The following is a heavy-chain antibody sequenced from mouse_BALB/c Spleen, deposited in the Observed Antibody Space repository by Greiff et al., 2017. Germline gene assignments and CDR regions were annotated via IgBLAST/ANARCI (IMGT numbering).Heavy chain of an antibody. CDR2: ISSGGGST. Sequence: EVQGVESEGGLVKPGGSLKLSCAASGFAFSSYDMSWVRQTPEKRLEWVAYISSGGGSTYYPDTVKGRFTISRDNAKNTLYLQMSSLKSEDTAMYYCARRYDYDGGGYYFDYWGQGTTLTVSS. CDR1: GFAFSSYD. D-gene: IGHD2-4*01. V-gene: IGHV5-12-1*01. CDR3: ARRYDYDGGGYYFDY. J-gene: IGHJ2*01.